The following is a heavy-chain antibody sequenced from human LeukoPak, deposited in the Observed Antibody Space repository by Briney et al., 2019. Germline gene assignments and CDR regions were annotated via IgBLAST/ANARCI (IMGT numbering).Heavy chain of an antibody. D-gene: IGHD2-15*01. CDR3: ARARRDCGGGTCFSYYFDN. CDR1: GFTFSNYA. Sequence: GGSLRLSCAASGFTFSNYAIHWVRQAPGKGLECVSAISSIEGRIYYANSVKGRFTISRDNSKNMVFLQMGSLRAEDMAVYYCARARRDCGGGTCFSYYFDNWGQGTLVTVSP. CDR2: ISSIEGRI. J-gene: IGHJ4*02. V-gene: IGHV3-64*01.